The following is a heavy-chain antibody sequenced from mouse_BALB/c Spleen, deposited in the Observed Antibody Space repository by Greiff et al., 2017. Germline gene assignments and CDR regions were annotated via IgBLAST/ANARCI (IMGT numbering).Heavy chain of an antibody. CDR2: IYPGSGNT. Sequence: QVQLKQSGAELVRPGTSVKISCKASGYAFTNYWLGWVKQRPGHGLEWIGDIYPGSGNTYYNEKFKGKATLTADKSSSTAYMQLSSLTSEDSAVYFCARLIPVDYWGQGTTLTVSS. CDR3: ARLIPVDY. D-gene: IGHD2-4*01. J-gene: IGHJ2*01. V-gene: IGHV1-63*01. CDR1: GYAFTNYW.